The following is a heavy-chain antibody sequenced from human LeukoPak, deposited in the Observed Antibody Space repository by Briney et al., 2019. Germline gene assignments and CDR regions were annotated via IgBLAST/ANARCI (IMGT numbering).Heavy chain of an antibody. D-gene: IGHD1-26*01. CDR3: ARASAWEGFDY. V-gene: IGHV3-23*01. CDR1: GFTFSSYA. CDR2: ISGSGGST. J-gene: IGHJ4*02. Sequence: GGSLRLSCAASGFTFSSYAMSWVRQAPGKGLEWVSAISGSGGSTYYADSVEGRFTISRDNSKNTLYLQMNSLRAEDTAVYYCARASAWEGFDYWGQGTLVTVSS.